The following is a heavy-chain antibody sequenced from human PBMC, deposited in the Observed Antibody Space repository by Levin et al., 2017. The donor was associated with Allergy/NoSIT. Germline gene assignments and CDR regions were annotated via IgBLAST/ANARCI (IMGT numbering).Heavy chain of an antibody. CDR1: GFNVSSNY. CDR2: IYSGGST. V-gene: IGHV3-66*01. J-gene: IGHJ6*03. Sequence: GGSLRLSCAASGFNVSSNYMNWVRQAPGKGLEWVSVIYSGGSTYYADSVKGRFTISRDNSKNTLYLQMDSLRVEDTAVYYCARGRGSGYRYYYYYYMDVWGKGTTVTVSS. D-gene: IGHD5-12*01. CDR3: ARGRGSGYRYYYYYYMDV.